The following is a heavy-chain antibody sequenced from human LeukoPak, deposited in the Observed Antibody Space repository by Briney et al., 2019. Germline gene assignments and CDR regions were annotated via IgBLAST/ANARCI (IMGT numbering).Heavy chain of an antibody. J-gene: IGHJ4*02. V-gene: IGHV3-23*01. CDR3: AKVGGSDYFDY. Sequence: GGSLSLSYAASGFTFSSYAMSWVRQAPGEWLEWVSAISGSGGSTYYADSVKGRFTISRDNSKNTLYLQMNSLRAEDTAVYYCAKVGGSDYFDYWGQGTLVTVSS. D-gene: IGHD1-26*01. CDR1: GFTFSSYA. CDR2: ISGSGGST.